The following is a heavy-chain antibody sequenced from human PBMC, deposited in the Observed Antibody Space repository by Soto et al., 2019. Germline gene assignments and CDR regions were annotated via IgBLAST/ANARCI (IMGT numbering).Heavy chain of an antibody. V-gene: IGHV3-53*04. Sequence: GGSLRLSCAASGFTVSSNYMSWVRQAPGKGLEWVSVIYSGGSTYYADSVKGRFTISRHNSKNTLYLQMNSLRAEDTAVYYCARDRRIAAPYYYYYYMDVWGKGTTVTVSS. D-gene: IGHD6-6*01. CDR1: GFTVSSNY. CDR2: IYSGGST. CDR3: ARDRRIAAPYYYYYYMDV. J-gene: IGHJ6*03.